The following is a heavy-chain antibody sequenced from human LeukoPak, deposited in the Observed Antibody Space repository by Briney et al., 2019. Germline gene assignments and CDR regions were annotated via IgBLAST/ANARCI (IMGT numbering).Heavy chain of an antibody. CDR3: ALIVVVPAAMENWFDP. CDR2: INPNSGGT. D-gene: IGHD2-2*01. Sequence: GASVKVSCKASGYTFTGYYMHWVRQAPGQGLEWMGWINPNSGGTNYAQKFQGRVTMTRDTSISTAYMELSRLRSDDTAVYYCALIVVVPAAMENWFDPWGQGTLVTVSS. CDR1: GYTFTGYY. J-gene: IGHJ5*02. V-gene: IGHV1-2*02.